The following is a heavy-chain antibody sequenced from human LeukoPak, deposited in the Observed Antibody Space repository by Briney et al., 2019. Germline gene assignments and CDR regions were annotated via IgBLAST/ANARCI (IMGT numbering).Heavy chain of an antibody. Sequence: GESLKISCKGSGYSFTSYWIGWVRQLPGKGLEWMGIIYPGDSDTRYSPSFQGQVTISADKSISTAYLQWSSLKASDTAMYYRARKSHSSSWTHFDYWGQGTLVTVSS. D-gene: IGHD6-13*01. J-gene: IGHJ4*02. CDR2: IYPGDSDT. CDR3: ARKSHSSSWTHFDY. CDR1: GYSFTSYW. V-gene: IGHV5-51*01.